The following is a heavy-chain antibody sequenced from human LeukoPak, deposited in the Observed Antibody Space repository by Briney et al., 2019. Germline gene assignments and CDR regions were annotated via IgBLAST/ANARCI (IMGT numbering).Heavy chain of an antibody. D-gene: IGHD3-22*01. V-gene: IGHV1-69*13. CDR2: IIPIFGTA. J-gene: IGHJ4*02. CDR1: GGTFSSYA. Sequence: SVKVSCKASGGTFSSYAISWVRQAPGQGLEWMGGIIPIFGTANYAQKFQGRVTITADESTSTAYMELSSLRSEDTAVYYCARDQVPYDSSGYYIYWGQGTLVTVSS. CDR3: ARDQVPYDSSGYYIY.